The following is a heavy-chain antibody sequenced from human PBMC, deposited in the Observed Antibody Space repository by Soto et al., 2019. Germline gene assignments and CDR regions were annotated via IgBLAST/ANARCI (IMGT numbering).Heavy chain of an antibody. D-gene: IGHD4-17*01. Sequence: SGPTLVNPTETLTLTCTVSGFSLSNARMGVSWIRQPPGKALEWLAHIFSNDEKSYSTSLKSRLTISKDTSKSQVVLTMTNMDPVDTATYYCARINRDYGDYQTPYWFDPWGQGTLVTVS. CDR2: IFSNDEK. CDR1: GFSLSNARMG. CDR3: ARINRDYGDYQTPYWFDP. V-gene: IGHV2-26*01. J-gene: IGHJ5*02.